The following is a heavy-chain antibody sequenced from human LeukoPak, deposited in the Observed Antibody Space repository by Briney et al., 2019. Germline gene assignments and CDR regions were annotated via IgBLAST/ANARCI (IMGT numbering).Heavy chain of an antibody. D-gene: IGHD5-24*01. J-gene: IGHJ4*02. V-gene: IGHV1-24*01. CDR1: GYTLTELS. CDR2: FDPEDGET. CDR3: ARPSEMATLRFFGVVEPTGLDY. Sequence: ASVKVSCKVSGYTLTELSMHWVRQAPGKGLEWMGGFDPEDGETVYAQKFQGRVTMTEDTSTDTAYMELSSLRSEDTAVYYCARPSEMATLRFFGVVEPTGLDYWGQGTLVTVSS.